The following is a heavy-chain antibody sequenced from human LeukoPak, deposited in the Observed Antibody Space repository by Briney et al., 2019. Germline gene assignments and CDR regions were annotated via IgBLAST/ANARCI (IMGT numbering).Heavy chain of an antibody. CDR2: ISGGGLST. V-gene: IGHV3-23*01. CDR3: AKVGYCTNGVCWGFHLYYFDY. CDR1: GFTFSTYA. Sequence: PGGSLRLSCVASGFTFSTYAMSWVRQVPGKGLEWVSCISGGGLSTYYEDSVKGRFTISRDNSKSTLYLQMNSLRVEDTAVYYCAKVGYCTNGVCWGFHLYYFDYWGQGTLVTVSS. J-gene: IGHJ4*02. D-gene: IGHD2-8*01.